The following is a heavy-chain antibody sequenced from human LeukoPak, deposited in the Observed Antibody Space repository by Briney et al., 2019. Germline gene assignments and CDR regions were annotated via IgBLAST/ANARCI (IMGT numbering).Heavy chain of an antibody. CDR2: IIPIFGTA. CDR3: ASSYGGNSDYYYYYMDV. V-gene: IGHV1-69*05. D-gene: IGHD4-23*01. J-gene: IGHJ6*03. CDR1: GGTFSSYA. Sequence: GASVKVSCKDSGGTFSSYAISWVRQAPGQGLEWMGGIIPIFGTANYAQKFQGRVTITTDESTSTAYMELSSLRSEDTAVYYCASSYGGNSDYYYYYMDVWGKGTTVTVSS.